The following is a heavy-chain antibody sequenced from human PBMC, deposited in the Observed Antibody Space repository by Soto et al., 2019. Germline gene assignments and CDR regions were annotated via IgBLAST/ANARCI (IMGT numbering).Heavy chain of an antibody. J-gene: IGHJ5*02. D-gene: IGHD6-13*01. CDR2: IFYRGST. V-gene: IGHV4-39*01. CDR1: GGSISSSSYY. Sequence: SETLSLTCTVSGGSISSSSYYWGCIRQPPGKGLEWIGSIFYRGSTYYNPSLKSRVIISVDPSKNQFSLKLTSVTAADTAMYYCARPKTIGAAAGKGWFDPWGQGTLVTVSS. CDR3: ARPKTIGAAAGKGWFDP.